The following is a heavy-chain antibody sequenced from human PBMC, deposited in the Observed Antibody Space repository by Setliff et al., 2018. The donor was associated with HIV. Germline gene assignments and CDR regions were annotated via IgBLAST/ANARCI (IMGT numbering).Heavy chain of an antibody. CDR3: ARGANFWSGYDS. CDR2: FYTSGST. CDR1: GGSISSGSYY. Sequence: PSETLSLTCTVSGGSISSGSYYWSWIRQPAGKGLEWIGRFYTSGSTNYSPSLKSRVTISVNKSKNQFSLRLTSVTAADTAVYYCARGANFWSGYDSWGQGTLVTVSS. J-gene: IGHJ4*02. V-gene: IGHV4-61*02. D-gene: IGHD3-3*01.